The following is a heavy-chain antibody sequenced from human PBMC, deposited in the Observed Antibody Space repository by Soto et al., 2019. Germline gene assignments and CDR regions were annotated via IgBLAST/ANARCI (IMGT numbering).Heavy chain of an antibody. D-gene: IGHD2-2*01. Sequence: KPSETLSLTCTVSGGSVSSGSYYWSWIRQPPGKGLEWIGYIYYSGSTNYNPSLKSRVTISVDTSKNQFSLKLSSVTAADTAVYYCARKYCSSTSCYGFDPWGQGTLVTVSS. J-gene: IGHJ5*02. CDR2: IYYSGST. CDR1: GGSVSSGSYY. V-gene: IGHV4-61*01. CDR3: ARKYCSSTSCYGFDP.